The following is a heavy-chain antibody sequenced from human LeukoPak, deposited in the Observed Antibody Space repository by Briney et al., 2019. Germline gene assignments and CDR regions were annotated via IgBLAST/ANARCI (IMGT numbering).Heavy chain of an antibody. D-gene: IGHD3-16*01. CDR1: GFTFSSSA. CDR2: ISGSGSGGST. J-gene: IGHJ4*02. V-gene: IGHV3-23*01. CDR3: AGRGESPDY. Sequence: PGGSLRLSCAASGFTFSSSAMSWVRQAPGKGLEWVSSISGSGSGGSTYYADSVKGRFTISRDNSKNTLYLQMNSLRAEDTAVYYCAGRGESPDYWGQGTLVTVSS.